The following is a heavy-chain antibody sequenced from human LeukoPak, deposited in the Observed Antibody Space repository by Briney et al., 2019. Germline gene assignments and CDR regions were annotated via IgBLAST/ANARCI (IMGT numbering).Heavy chain of an antibody. CDR2: ISYDESNK. CDR3: AKARTSGDGGFDP. CDR1: GFTFSSYA. J-gene: IGHJ5*02. D-gene: IGHD5-12*01. V-gene: IGHV3-30*18. Sequence: PGRSLRLSCVASGFTFSSYAMHWVRQAPGKGLEWVAVISYDESNKYSADSVRGRFTISRDNSKNTLYLQMNSLRAEDTAVYYCAKARTSGDGGFDPWGQGTLVTVSS.